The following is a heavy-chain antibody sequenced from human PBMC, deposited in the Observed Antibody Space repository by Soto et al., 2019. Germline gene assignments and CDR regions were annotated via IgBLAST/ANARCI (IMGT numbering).Heavy chain of an antibody. J-gene: IGHJ6*02. CDR1: GFTFSSYW. CDR2: IKQDGSEK. D-gene: IGHD2-21*02. V-gene: IGHV3-7*05. CDR3: ARDDVVVTAIRYYYYYGMDV. Sequence: GGSLSLSCAASGFTFSSYWMSWVRQAPGKGLEWVANIKQDGSEKYYVDSVKGRFTISRDNAKNSLYLKMNSLRAEDTAVYYCARDDVVVTAIRYYYYYGMDVWGQGTTVTVSS.